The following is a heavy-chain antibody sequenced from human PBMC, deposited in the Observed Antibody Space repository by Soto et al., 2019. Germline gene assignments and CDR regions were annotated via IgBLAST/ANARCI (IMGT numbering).Heavy chain of an antibody. CDR1: GGSISSSNW. D-gene: IGHD3-10*01. CDR3: ARDYMVRGVMRWFDP. J-gene: IGHJ5*02. Sequence: QVQLQESGPGLVKPSGTLSLTCAVSGGSISSSNWWSWVRQPPGKGREWIGEIYHSGSTNYNPSLQTRVTISVHKSKNQISLKLSSVPAADTAVYYCARDYMVRGVMRWFDPWGQGTLVTVSS. V-gene: IGHV4-4*02. CDR2: IYHSGST.